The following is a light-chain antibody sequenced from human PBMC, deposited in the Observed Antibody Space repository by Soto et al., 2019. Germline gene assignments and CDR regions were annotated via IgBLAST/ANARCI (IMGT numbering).Light chain of an antibody. CDR1: RSISSSY. CDR2: GAS. J-gene: IGKJ5*01. V-gene: IGKV3-20*01. CDR3: QQSYSTPRT. Sequence: ALTQSPGNLSLSTGERATLSCRASRSISSSYLAWYQQNAGQAPRILIYGASSRATGVPDRFSASGSGSEFTLTISGLQSEDVATYYCQQSYSTPRTFGQGTRLEI.